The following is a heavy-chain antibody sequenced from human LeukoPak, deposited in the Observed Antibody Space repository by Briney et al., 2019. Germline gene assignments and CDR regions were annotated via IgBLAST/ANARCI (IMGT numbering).Heavy chain of an antibody. CDR3: AREVIVAAGNYFDY. Sequence: GGSLRLSCTASGLIFRNYAMTWVRQAPRKGLEWVSTISGDGTETFYADSVKGRFTISRDNSKNTLYLQMNSLRAEDTAVYYCAREVIVAAGNYFDYWGQGTLVAVSS. J-gene: IGHJ4*02. CDR1: GLIFRNYA. D-gene: IGHD6-13*01. V-gene: IGHV3-23*01. CDR2: ISGDGTET.